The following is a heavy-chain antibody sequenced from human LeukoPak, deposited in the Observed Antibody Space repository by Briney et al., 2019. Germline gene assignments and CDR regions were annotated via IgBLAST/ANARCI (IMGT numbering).Heavy chain of an antibody. V-gene: IGHV3-66*01. J-gene: IGHJ4*02. CDR3: ARDRFGYGGNSGL. CDR1: GFTVSSNY. D-gene: IGHD4-23*01. Sequence: GGSLRLACAASGFTVSSNYMSWVRQAPGKGLEWVSVIYSGGSTYYADSVKGRFTISRDNSKNTLYLQMNSLRAEDTAVYYCARDRFGYGGNSGLWGQGTLVTVSS. CDR2: IYSGGST.